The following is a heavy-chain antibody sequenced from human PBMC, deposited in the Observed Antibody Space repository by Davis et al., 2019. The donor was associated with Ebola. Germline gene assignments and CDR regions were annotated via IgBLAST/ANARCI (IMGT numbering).Heavy chain of an antibody. D-gene: IGHD1-7*01. Sequence: ASVKVSCKASGYTFTNYYMHWVRQAPGQGLEWMGMINPNDGRTIYAQRFQGKVTMTRDSSTRTVYVDLSSLRSEDTAVYYCARGFYNWNFQDYFDYWGQGTLVTVSS. CDR3: ARGFYNWNFQDYFDY. CDR2: INPNDGRT. V-gene: IGHV1-46*01. CDR1: GYTFTNYY. J-gene: IGHJ4*02.